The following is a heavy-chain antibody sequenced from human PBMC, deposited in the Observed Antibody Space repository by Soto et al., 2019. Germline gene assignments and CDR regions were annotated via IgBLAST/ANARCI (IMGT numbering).Heavy chain of an antibody. J-gene: IGHJ6*02. CDR2: IKQDGSEK. V-gene: IGHV3-7*05. Sequence: GGSLRLSCAASGFTFSSYWMSWVRQAPGKGLEWVANIKQDGSEKYYVDSVKGRFTISRDNAKNSLYLQMNSLRAEDTAVYYCARERVIVVVVAATEYYGMDVWGQGTTVTVSS. CDR3: ARERVIVVVVAATEYYGMDV. CDR1: GFTFSSYW. D-gene: IGHD2-15*01.